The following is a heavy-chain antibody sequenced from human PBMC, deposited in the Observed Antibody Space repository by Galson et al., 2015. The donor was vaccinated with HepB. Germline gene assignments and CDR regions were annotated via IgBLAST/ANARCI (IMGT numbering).Heavy chain of an antibody. CDR3: ARGPILTKLRYFDW. V-gene: IGHV1-69*13. Sequence: SVKVSCKASGGTFSSYAISWVRQAPGQGLEWMGGIIPIFGTANYAQKFQGRVTITADESTSTAYMELSSLRSEDTAVYHCARGPILTKLRYFDWWGQGTLVTVSS. J-gene: IGHJ4*02. CDR2: IIPIFGTA. D-gene: IGHD3-9*01. CDR1: GGTFSSYA.